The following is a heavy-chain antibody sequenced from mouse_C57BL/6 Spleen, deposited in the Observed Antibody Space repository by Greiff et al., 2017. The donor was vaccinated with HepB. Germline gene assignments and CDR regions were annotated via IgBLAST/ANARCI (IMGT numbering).Heavy chain of an antibody. CDR2: IDPSDSET. V-gene: IGHV1-52*01. CDR3: ARGDSGYAMDY. D-gene: IGHD3-1*01. J-gene: IGHJ4*01. Sequence: VKLQQPGAELVRPGSSVKLSCKASGYTFTSYWMHWVKQRPIQGLEWIGNIDPSDSETHYNQKFKDKATLTVDKSSSTAYMQLSSLTSEDSAVYYCARGDSGYAMDYWGQGTSVTVSS. CDR1: GYTFTSYW.